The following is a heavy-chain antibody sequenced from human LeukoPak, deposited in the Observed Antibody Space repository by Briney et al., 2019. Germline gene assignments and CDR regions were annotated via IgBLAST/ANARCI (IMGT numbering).Heavy chain of an antibody. Sequence: GGSLRLSCAASGFTFSSYAMSWVRQAPGKGLEWVSAISGSGGSTYYADSVKGRFTISRDNSKNRLYLQMNSLRAEDTAVYYCAKNWRSGWYVGDYWGQGTLVTVSS. J-gene: IGHJ4*02. CDR2: ISGSGGST. CDR1: GFTFSSYA. V-gene: IGHV3-23*01. CDR3: AKNWRSGWYVGDY. D-gene: IGHD6-19*01.